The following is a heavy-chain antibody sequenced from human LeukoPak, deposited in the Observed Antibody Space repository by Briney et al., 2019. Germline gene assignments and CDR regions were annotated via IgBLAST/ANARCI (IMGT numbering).Heavy chain of an antibody. V-gene: IGHV1-18*01. CDR1: GYTFTSYG. D-gene: IGHD1-26*01. Sequence: ASVKVSCKASGYTFTSYGISWVRQAPGQGLEWMGWISAYNGNTNYAQKLQGRVTMTTDTSTSTAYMELRSLRSDDTAVYYCARDLRKWELSLMLFDYWGQGTLVTVSS. CDR2: ISAYNGNT. CDR3: ARDLRKWELSLMLFDY. J-gene: IGHJ4*02.